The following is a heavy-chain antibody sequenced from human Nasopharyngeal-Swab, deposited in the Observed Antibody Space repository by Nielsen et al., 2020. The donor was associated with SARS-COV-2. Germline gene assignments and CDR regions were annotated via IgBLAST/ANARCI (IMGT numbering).Heavy chain of an antibody. CDR3: ARVYYASSSTGDLDY. CDR1: GFSFSSYA. Sequence: GESLKISCAASGFSFSSYAMYWVRQAPGKGLEWVTLISYDGSNKYYADSVKGRFTISRDNAKNTLFLQMNSLRAEDTAVYYCARVYYASSSTGDLDYWGQGTLVTVSS. D-gene: IGHD6-13*01. CDR2: ISYDGSNK. J-gene: IGHJ4*02. V-gene: IGHV3-30-3*01.